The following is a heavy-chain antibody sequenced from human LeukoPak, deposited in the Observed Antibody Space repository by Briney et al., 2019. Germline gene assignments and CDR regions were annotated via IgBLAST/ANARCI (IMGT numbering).Heavy chain of an antibody. J-gene: IGHJ3*02. D-gene: IGHD3-10*01. CDR3: ARGMATKNYYGLDAFDI. V-gene: IGHV4-59*01. CDR2: IYYSGSI. CDR1: GGSISSYY. Sequence: PSETLSLTCTVSGGSISSYYWSWIRQPPGKGLEWIGYIYYSGSINYNPSLKSRVTISVDTSKNQFSLKLSSVTAADTAVYYCARGMATKNYYGLDAFDIWGQGTMVTVSS.